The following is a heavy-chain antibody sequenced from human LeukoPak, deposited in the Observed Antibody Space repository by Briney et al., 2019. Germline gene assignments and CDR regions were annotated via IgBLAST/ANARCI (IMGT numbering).Heavy chain of an antibody. V-gene: IGHV3-23*01. D-gene: IGHD5-18*01. CDR3: SKGGDVDSAMVHYYYYYYMDV. Sequence: GGSLRLSCAASGFTFSSYGMSWVRQAPGKGLEWVSAISGSGGSTFYADSVKGRFTISRDNSQNTLYLQMNSLRAEDTAVYYCSKGGDVDSAMVHYYYYYYMDVWGKGTTVTVSS. J-gene: IGHJ6*03. CDR1: GFTFSSYG. CDR2: ISGSGGST.